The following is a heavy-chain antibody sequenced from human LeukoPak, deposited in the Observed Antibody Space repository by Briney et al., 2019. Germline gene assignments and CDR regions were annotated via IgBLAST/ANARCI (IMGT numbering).Heavy chain of an antibody. Sequence: SVKVSCKASGYTFTGYYMHWVRQAPGQGLEWMGGIIPIFGTANYAQKFQGRVTITADESTSTAYMELSSLRSEDTAVYYCARAARAASRIYNWFDPWGQGTLVTVSS. CDR2: IIPIFGTA. D-gene: IGHD2/OR15-2a*01. CDR3: ARAARAASRIYNWFDP. CDR1: GYTFTGYY. J-gene: IGHJ5*02. V-gene: IGHV1-69*13.